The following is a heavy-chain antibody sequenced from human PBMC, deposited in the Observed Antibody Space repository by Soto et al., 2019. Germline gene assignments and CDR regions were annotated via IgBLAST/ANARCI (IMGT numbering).Heavy chain of an antibody. J-gene: IGHJ3*02. CDR1: GGSISSGGYY. Sequence: PSETLSLTCTVSGGSISSGGYYWSWIRQHPGKGLEWIGYIYYSGSTYYNPSLKSRVTISVDTSKNQFSLKLSSVTAADTAVYYCARAQYYDFWSGYYTRTTYAFDIWGQGTMVTVSS. D-gene: IGHD3-3*01. V-gene: IGHV4-31*03. CDR2: IYYSGST. CDR3: ARAQYYDFWSGYYTRTTYAFDI.